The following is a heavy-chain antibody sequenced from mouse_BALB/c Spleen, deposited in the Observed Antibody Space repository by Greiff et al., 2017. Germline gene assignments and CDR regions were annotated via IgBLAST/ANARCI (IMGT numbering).Heavy chain of an antibody. V-gene: IGHV5-6-5*01. CDR1: GFTFSSYA. CDR3: ARGEYDNYKRMDY. CDR2: ISSGGST. J-gene: IGHJ4*01. D-gene: IGHD2-10*02. Sequence: EVHLVESGGGLVKPGGSLKLSCAASGFTFSSYAMSWVRQTPEKRLEWVASISSGGSTYYPDSVKGRFTISRDNARNILYLQMSSLRSEDTAMYYCARGEYDNYKRMDYWGQGTSVTVSS.